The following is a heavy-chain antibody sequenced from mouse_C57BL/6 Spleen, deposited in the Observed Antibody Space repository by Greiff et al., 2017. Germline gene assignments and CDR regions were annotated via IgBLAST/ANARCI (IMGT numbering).Heavy chain of an antibody. CDR2: IDPSDSYT. D-gene: IGHD2-3*01. J-gene: IGHJ3*01. CDR3: ARYPIYDGYYGFAY. CDR1: GYTFTSYW. Sequence: VQLQQSGAELVKPGASVKLSCKASGYTFTSYWMQWVKQRPGQGLEWIGEIDPSDSYTNYNQKFKGKATLTVDTSSSPAYSQLSSLTSEDSACYYCARYPIYDGYYGFAYWGQGTLVTVSA. V-gene: IGHV1-50*01.